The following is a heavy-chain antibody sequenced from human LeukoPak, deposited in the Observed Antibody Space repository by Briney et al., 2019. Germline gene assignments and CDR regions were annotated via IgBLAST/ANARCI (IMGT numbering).Heavy chain of an antibody. V-gene: IGHV5-51*01. CDR1: GYIFTNYW. J-gene: IGHJ4*02. CDR2: IYPADSDT. D-gene: IGHD6-19*01. Sequence: GESLKISCKASGYIFTNYWIAWVRQMPGKGLESMGVIYPADSDTRYSPSFQGQVTISADKSISTAYLQWSSLKASDTAMYYCARREYASAWPFDYWGQGTLVTVSS. CDR3: ARREYASAWPFDY.